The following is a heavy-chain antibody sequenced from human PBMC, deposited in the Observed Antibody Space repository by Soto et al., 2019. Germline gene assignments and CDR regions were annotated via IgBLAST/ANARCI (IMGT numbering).Heavy chain of an antibody. CDR2: IKSKSNNYAT. CDR1: GFNFSVSA. Sequence: GGSLRLSCAASGFNFSVSAMHWVRQASGKGLEWVGRIKSKSNNYATAYAVSVKGRFTISRDDSKNTAYLHMNSLRAEDTAVYYCYPPSYMVGAPYWGKGTPVTVSS. V-gene: IGHV3-73*01. CDR3: YPPSYMVGAPY. D-gene: IGHD1-26*01. J-gene: IGHJ4*02.